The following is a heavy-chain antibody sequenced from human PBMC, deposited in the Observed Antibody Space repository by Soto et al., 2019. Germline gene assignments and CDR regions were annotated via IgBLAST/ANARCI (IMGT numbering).Heavy chain of an antibody. D-gene: IGHD3-10*01. CDR1: GYSFTTYG. Sequence: QVQLVQSGAEVKKPGASVKVSCKTSGYSFTTYGISWARQAPGQGLEWMGWISGYNGNPKYTQKLQGRVTMTTDASTSTADMELRSLRSDATAVYYCARVHLLRCVIITHEKGFDYCGQGTLVTVSS. CDR3: ARVHLLRCVIITHEKGFDY. CDR2: ISGYNGNP. J-gene: IGHJ4*02. V-gene: IGHV1-18*01.